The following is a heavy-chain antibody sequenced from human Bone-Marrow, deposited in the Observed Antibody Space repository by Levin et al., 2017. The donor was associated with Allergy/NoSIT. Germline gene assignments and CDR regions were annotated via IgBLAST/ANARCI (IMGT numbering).Heavy chain of an antibody. V-gene: IGHV3-23*01. CDR1: GFSFSTNA. CDR3: AKDLHFWSAADS. D-gene: IGHD3-3*02. Sequence: GGSLRLSCAASGFSFSTNAMSWVRQAPGKGLEWVSGIGASAGRTHYADSVRGRFTISRDNSKNTLYLQMSSLRVEDTALYYCAKDLHFWSAADSWGQGTLVTVSS. J-gene: IGHJ4*02. CDR2: IGASAGRT.